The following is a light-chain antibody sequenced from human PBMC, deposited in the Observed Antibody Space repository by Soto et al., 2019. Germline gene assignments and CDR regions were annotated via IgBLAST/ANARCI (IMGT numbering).Light chain of an antibody. CDR3: QQYNTYPYT. CDR1: QSISNW. J-gene: IGKJ2*01. CDR2: KAS. V-gene: IGKV1-5*03. Sequence: DIQMTQSPSTLPTSVGDRVTITCRASQSISNWLAWYQQKPGKAPKLLIYKASSLESGVPSRFSGSGSGTEFTLTISSLQPDDFATYHCQQYNTYPYTFGQGTNLEIK.